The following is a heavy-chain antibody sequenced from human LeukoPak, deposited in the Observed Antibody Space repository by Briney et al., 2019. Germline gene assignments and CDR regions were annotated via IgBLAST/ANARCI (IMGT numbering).Heavy chain of an antibody. Sequence: ASVKVSCKASGYIFTDYYMHWVRQAPGQELGWMGRINPNSGGTNYAQKFQGRVTMTRDTSISTAYMELSRLRSDDTAVYYCATGIAAAGFDYWGQGTLVTVSS. V-gene: IGHV1/OR15-1*04. CDR1: GYIFTDYY. D-gene: IGHD6-13*01. CDR3: ATGIAAAGFDY. CDR2: INPNSGGT. J-gene: IGHJ4*02.